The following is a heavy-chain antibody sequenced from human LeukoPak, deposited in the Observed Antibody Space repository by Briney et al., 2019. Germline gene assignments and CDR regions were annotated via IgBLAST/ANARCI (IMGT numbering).Heavy chain of an antibody. D-gene: IGHD3-22*01. CDR1: GFTVSRNY. J-gene: IGHJ3*02. Sequence: GGSLRLACAASGFTVSRNYMSWVRQAPGKGLEWVSVISSCGNTYYTDSVKGRFTISRDNSKNTLYLQMSSLRVEDTAVYYCARNDRGAFDIWGQGTMVTVSS. CDR3: ARNDRGAFDI. V-gene: IGHV3-53*01. CDR2: ISSCGNT.